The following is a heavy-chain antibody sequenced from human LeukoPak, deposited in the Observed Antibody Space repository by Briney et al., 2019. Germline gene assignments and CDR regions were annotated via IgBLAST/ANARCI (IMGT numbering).Heavy chain of an antibody. CDR1: GFTFSSYA. CDR2: ISYDGSNE. V-gene: IGHV3-30-3*01. Sequence: PGGSLRLSCAASGFTFSSYAMPWVRQAPGKGLEWVAVISYDGSNEYYGDSVKGRSTISRDNSKNTLYLQMNSLRAEDTAVYYCAKGGYSYGNWFDPWGQGTLVTVSS. J-gene: IGHJ5*02. CDR3: AKGGYSYGNWFDP. D-gene: IGHD5-18*01.